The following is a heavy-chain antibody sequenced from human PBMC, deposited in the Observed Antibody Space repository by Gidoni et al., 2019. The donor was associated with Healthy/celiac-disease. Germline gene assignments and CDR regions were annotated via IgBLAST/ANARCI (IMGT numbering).Heavy chain of an antibody. D-gene: IGHD2-2*01. CDR1: GGSISSGGYY. J-gene: IGHJ4*02. Sequence: QVQLQESGSGLVKPSQTLSLTCTVSGGSISSGGYYWSWIRQHPGKGLEWIGYIYYSGSTYYNPSLKSRVTISVDTSKNQFSLKLSSVTAADTAVYYCAREPTCSSTSCYGYWGQGTLVTVSS. V-gene: IGHV4-31*03. CDR2: IYYSGST. CDR3: AREPTCSSTSCYGY.